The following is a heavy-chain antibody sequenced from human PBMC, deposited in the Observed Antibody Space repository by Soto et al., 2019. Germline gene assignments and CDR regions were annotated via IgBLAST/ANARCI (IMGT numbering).Heavy chain of an antibody. D-gene: IGHD4-4*01. V-gene: IGHV1-69*13. Sequence: SVKVSCKASGGTFSSYAISWVRQAPGQGLEWMGGIIPIFGTANYAQKFQGRVTITADESTSTAYMELSSLRSEDTAVYYCARAGSNYVGTEYYYYGMDVWGQGTTVTVSS. CDR2: IIPIFGTA. J-gene: IGHJ6*02. CDR3: ARAGSNYVGTEYYYYGMDV. CDR1: GGTFSSYA.